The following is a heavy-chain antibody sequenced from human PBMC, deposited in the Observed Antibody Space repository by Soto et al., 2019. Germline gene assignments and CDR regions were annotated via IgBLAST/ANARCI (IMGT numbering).Heavy chain of an antibody. CDR2: IGSSGSHI. Sequence: QVQLVESGGGLVKPGGSLRLSCAASGFTVSDYYMSWIRQAPGKGLEWVSYIGSSGSHIYYADSVKGRFTISRDNAQNSLYRRMNSLRAEATAVYYCARDTLVFASPFDSWGQGTLGTVSS. V-gene: IGHV3-11*01. CDR1: GFTVSDYY. CDR3: ARDTLVFASPFDS. D-gene: IGHD3-16*01. J-gene: IGHJ4*02.